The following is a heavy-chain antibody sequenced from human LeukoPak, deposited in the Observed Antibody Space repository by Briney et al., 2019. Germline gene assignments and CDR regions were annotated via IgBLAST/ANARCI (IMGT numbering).Heavy chain of an antibody. CDR2: ISYDGSIK. J-gene: IGHJ4*02. CDR1: GFTFSSYA. D-gene: IGHD2-2*01. CDR3: ARGYCSTISCHLDY. V-gene: IGHV3-30*04. Sequence: PGGSLRLSCAASGFTFSSYAVHWVRQAPGKGLEWVAVISYDGSIKFYADSVKGRSTISRDNSKNTLYLQMNSLRAEDTAVYYCARGYCSTISCHLDYWGQGTLVTVSS.